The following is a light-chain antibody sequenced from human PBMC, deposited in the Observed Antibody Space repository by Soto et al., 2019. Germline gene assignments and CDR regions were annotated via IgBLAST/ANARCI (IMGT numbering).Light chain of an antibody. CDR3: QHYNNWPPYS. CDR1: ESVSTN. V-gene: IGKV3-15*01. J-gene: IGKJ2*03. Sequence: ERLVTQSPVTLSVSPGEGATLCCWASESVSTNLAWYQHKPGQAPRLLIYAASTRATGVPARFSGSGSGTEFTLTISSLQSEDFGIYYCQHYNNWPPYSFGQGTKVDIK. CDR2: AAS.